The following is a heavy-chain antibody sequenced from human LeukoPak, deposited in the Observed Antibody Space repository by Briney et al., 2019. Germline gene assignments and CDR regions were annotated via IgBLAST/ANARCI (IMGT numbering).Heavy chain of an antibody. Sequence: GGSLRLSCAASGFTFSSYWMHWVRQAPGKGLVWVSRINSDGSSTSYADSVKGRFTISRDNAKNTLYLQMNSLRAEDTAVYYCARVGYGYYYYGMDVWGQGTTVTVSS. CDR2: INSDGSST. D-gene: IGHD5-12*01. CDR1: GFTFSSYW. V-gene: IGHV3-74*01. J-gene: IGHJ6*02. CDR3: ARVGYGYYYYGMDV.